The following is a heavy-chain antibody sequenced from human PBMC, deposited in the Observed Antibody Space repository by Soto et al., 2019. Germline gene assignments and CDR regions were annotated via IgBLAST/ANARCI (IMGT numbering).Heavy chain of an antibody. CDR3: ARESATVTTYN. D-gene: IGHD4-4*01. V-gene: IGHV3-21*01. J-gene: IGHJ4*02. Sequence: EVQLVESGGGLVKPGGSLRLSCAASGFIFSNHGMNWVRQAPGKGLEWVASISTSSGYKYYADSVKGRFIISSDNAKNSLYLQMNSLRDEDTAVYYCARESATVTTYNWGQGTLVTVSS. CDR1: GFIFSNHG. CDR2: ISTSSGYK.